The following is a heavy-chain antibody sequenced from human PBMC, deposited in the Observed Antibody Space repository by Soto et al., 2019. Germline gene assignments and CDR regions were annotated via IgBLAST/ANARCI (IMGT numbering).Heavy chain of an antibody. V-gene: IGHV1-69*01. J-gene: IGHJ3*02. CDR3: AKLDGGNSVGNGAFDI. Sequence: QVQLVQSGAEVKKPGTSVKVSCRASGDTFSSYAISWVRQAPGQGLEWMGGIIPIFGTANYAQKFQGRVTITADESTSTAYMELSSLRSEDTAVYYCAKLDGGNSVGNGAFDIWGQGTMVTVSS. D-gene: IGHD2-21*02. CDR1: GDTFSSYA. CDR2: IIPIFGTA.